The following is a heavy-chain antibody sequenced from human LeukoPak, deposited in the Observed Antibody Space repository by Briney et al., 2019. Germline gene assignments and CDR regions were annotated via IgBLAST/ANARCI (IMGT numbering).Heavy chain of an antibody. D-gene: IGHD4-23*01. J-gene: IGHJ2*01. CDR1: AYNFANYW. CDR2: IDPSDSYT. CDR3: ARDQSGGSTFWYFDL. Sequence: GESLKISCKGSAYNFANYWISWVRQLPGKGLESMGRIDPSDSYTDYSPSFQGHVTLSVNKSNNTAYLQWSGLKASDTATYYCARDQSGGSTFWYFDLWGRGTLVTVSS. V-gene: IGHV5-10-1*01.